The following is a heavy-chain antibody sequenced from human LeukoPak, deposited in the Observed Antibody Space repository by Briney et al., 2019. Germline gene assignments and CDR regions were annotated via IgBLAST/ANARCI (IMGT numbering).Heavy chain of an antibody. J-gene: IGHJ4*02. CDR2: ISAYNGNT. V-gene: IGHV1-18*01. CDR1: GYTFTSYG. D-gene: IGHD3-22*01. Sequence: ASVKVSCKASGYTFTSYGISWVRRAPGQGLEWMGWISAYNGNTNYAQKLQGRVTMTTDTSTSTAYMELRSLRSDDTAVYYCARDKPYYYDSSGYSGDYWGQGTLVTVSS. CDR3: ARDKPYYYDSSGYSGDY.